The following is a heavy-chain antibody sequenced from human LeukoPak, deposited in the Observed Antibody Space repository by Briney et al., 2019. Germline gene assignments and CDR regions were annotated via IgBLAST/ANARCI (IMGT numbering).Heavy chain of an antibody. CDR2: IYAGDSDT. D-gene: IGHD6-13*01. V-gene: IGHV5-51*01. CDR3: ARLRYSSSWDFDY. CDR1: GYSFTTYW. J-gene: IGHJ4*02. Sequence: GESLQISCRGSGYSFTTYWMGWVRQLPGKGLEWMGIIYAGDSDTRYSPSFQGQVTISADKSFSTAYLQWSSLKASDTAMYYCARLRYSSSWDFDYWGQGTLVTVSS.